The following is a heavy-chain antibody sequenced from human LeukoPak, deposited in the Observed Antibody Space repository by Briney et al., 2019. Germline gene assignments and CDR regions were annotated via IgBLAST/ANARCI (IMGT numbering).Heavy chain of an antibody. CDR1: GFTFSSYW. D-gene: IGHD1-1*01. CDR2: IKQDGSKK. J-gene: IGHJ6*03. Sequence: GRCLRLSCAASGFTFSSYWMSWVRQAPGKGLEWVANIKQDGSKKYYVDSVKGRFTISRDNAKNSLYLQMNSLRAEDTAVYYCARDTTVPQAYYYMDVWGKGTT. CDR3: ARDTTVPQAYYYMDV. V-gene: IGHV3-7*01.